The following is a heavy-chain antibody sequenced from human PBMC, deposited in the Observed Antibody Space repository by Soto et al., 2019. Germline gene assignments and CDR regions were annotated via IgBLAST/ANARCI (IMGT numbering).Heavy chain of an antibody. V-gene: IGHV4-61*01. D-gene: IGHD3-9*01. CDR2: IYYSGST. Sequence: PSETLSLTCTVSGGSVSSGSYYWSWLRQPPGKGLEWIGYIYYSGSTNYNPSLKSRVTISVDTSKNQFSLKLSSVTAADTAVYYCARDSLPDWLLFGPYFYYGMDVWGQGTTVTVSS. CDR1: GGSVSSGSYY. J-gene: IGHJ6*02. CDR3: ARDSLPDWLLFGPYFYYGMDV.